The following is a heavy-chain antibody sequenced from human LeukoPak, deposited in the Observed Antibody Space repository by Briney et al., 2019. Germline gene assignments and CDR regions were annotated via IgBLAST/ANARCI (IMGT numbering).Heavy chain of an antibody. D-gene: IGHD3-10*01. CDR3: ATVPLPYYYGSGSGRYPPPNHLKNWFDP. V-gene: IGHV1-24*01. CDR2: FDPEDGET. CDR1: GYTLTELS. J-gene: IGHJ5*02. Sequence: ASVKVSCKVSGYTLTELSMHWVRQAPGKGLEWMGGFDPEDGETIYAQKFQGRVTMTEDTSTDTAYMELSSLRPEDTAVYYCATVPLPYYYGSGSGRYPPPNHLKNWFDPWVQGTLVTVSS.